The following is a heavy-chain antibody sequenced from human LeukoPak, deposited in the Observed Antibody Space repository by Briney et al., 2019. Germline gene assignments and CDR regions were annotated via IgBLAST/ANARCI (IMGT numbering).Heavy chain of an antibody. D-gene: IGHD3-9*01. CDR2: ITWNSDDM. V-gene: IGHV3-9*01. CDR1: GFTFDGYG. CDR3: TKVTDWRTGFDY. J-gene: IGHJ4*02. Sequence: PGRSLRLSCAASGFTFDGYGMYWVRQAPGKGLKWVSGITWNSDDMAYADSVKGRFTISRDNAKNCLYLQMNSLRVEDTALYYCTKVTDWRTGFDYWGQGTLVTVSS.